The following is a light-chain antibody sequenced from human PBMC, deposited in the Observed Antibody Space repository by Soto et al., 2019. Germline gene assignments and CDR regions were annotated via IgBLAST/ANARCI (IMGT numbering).Light chain of an antibody. V-gene: IGKV1-5*03. CDR3: QQYDSYPIT. Sequence: DIQMTQSPSTLSASVGDRVTITCRASQSISSWLAWYQKKPGKAPNLLIYKTSSLESGVPSRFSGSGSGTEFTLTVNSLQPDDFATYYCQQYDSYPITFGGGTKVEIK. CDR1: QSISSW. CDR2: KTS. J-gene: IGKJ4*01.